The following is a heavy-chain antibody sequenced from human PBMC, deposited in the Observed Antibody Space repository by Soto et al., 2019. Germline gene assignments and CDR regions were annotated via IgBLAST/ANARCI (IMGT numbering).Heavy chain of an antibody. D-gene: IGHD3-22*01. Sequence: SETLSLTCAVYGGSFSGYYWSWIRQPPGKGLEWIGEINHSGSTNYNPSLKSRVTISVDTSKNQFSLKLSSVTAADTAVYYCARGYYDSSGYYPHTWGQGTLVTVSS. CDR1: GGSFSGYY. CDR3: ARGYYDSSGYYPHT. CDR2: INHSGST. J-gene: IGHJ5*02. V-gene: IGHV4-34*01.